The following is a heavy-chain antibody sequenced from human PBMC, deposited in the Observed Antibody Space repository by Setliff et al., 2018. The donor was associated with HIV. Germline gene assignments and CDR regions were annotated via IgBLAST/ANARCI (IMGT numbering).Heavy chain of an antibody. Sequence: PGGSLRLSCAASGFTFSSYNMNWVRQAPGKGLEWVSSISFSTTYIYYADSVKGRFTISRGNAKNSLYLHMSSLRAEDTAVYYCAGDTERLGRLWPDYWGQGTLVTVSS. CDR1: GFTFSSYN. J-gene: IGHJ4*02. CDR3: AGDTERLGRLWPDY. V-gene: IGHV3-21*01. CDR2: ISFSTTYI. D-gene: IGHD5-18*01.